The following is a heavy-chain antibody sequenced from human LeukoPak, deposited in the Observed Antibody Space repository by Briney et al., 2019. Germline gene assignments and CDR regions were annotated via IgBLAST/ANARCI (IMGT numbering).Heavy chain of an antibody. Sequence: SETLSLTCTVSGGSISSHYWSWIRQPAGKGLEYIGHIYTSGSTNYNPSLKSRVTMSVGTSKNQFSLKLSSVTAADTAVYYCARDYYDSSGYWRSDYWGQGTLVTVSS. J-gene: IGHJ4*02. D-gene: IGHD3-22*01. CDR2: IYTSGST. CDR1: GGSISSHY. CDR3: ARDYYDSSGYWRSDY. V-gene: IGHV4-4*07.